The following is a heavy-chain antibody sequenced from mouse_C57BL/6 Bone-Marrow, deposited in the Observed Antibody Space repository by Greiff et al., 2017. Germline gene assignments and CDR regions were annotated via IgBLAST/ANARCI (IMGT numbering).Heavy chain of an antibody. CDR1: GYTFTSYG. J-gene: IGHJ3*01. CDR2: FYPRSGNT. Sequence: QVQLQQSGAELARPGASVKLSCKASGYTFTSYGISWVKQRTGQGLEWIGEFYPRSGNTYYNEKFTGKATLTADKSSSTAYMELRSLTSEDSAVYFCARERWYYSNYVAYWGQGTLVTVSA. V-gene: IGHV1-81*01. CDR3: ARERWYYSNYVAY. D-gene: IGHD2-5*01.